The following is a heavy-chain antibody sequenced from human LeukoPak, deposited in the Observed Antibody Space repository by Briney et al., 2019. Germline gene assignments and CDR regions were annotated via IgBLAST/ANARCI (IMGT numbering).Heavy chain of an antibody. J-gene: IGHJ4*02. D-gene: IGHD4-11*01. V-gene: IGHV1-69*01. CDR1: GGTFSSYA. CDR2: IIPIFGTA. Sequence: SSVKVSCEASGGTFSSYAISWVRQAPGQGLEWMGGIIPIFGTANYAQKFQGRVTITADESTSTAYMELSSLRSEDTAVYYCARGVTTRGYFDYWGQGTLVTVSS. CDR3: ARGVTTRGYFDY.